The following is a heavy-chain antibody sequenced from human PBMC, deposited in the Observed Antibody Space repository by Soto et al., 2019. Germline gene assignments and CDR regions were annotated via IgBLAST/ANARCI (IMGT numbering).Heavy chain of an antibody. D-gene: IGHD3-3*01. CDR1: GFSFGSYA. CDR3: ARWSYLDY. V-gene: IGHV3-23*01. Sequence: GGSLRLSCAASGFSFGSYALSWVRQAPGKGLEWVSTISGSDGKTFYADSVKGRFSISRDTSQGTLYLQMNSLRADDTAMYYCARWSYLDYWGQGTRVTVPS. J-gene: IGHJ4*02. CDR2: ISGSDGKT.